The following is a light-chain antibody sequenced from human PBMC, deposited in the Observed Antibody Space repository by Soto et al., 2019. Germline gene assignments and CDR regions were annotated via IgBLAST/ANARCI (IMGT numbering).Light chain of an antibody. CDR2: GAS. V-gene: IGKV3-15*01. Sequence: EIVMTQSPATLSVSPGETATLSCRASQSVSSNVAWYQQKPGQAPSLLLYGASTRATDIPPRFSGSGSGTDFTLTISRLEPEDFAVYYCQQYGSSPLITFGQGTRLEIK. CDR3: QQYGSSPLIT. J-gene: IGKJ5*01. CDR1: QSVSSN.